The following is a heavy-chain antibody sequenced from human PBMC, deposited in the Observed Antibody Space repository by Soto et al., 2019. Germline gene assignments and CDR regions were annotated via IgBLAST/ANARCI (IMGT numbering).Heavy chain of an antibody. CDR2: ILHSGST. V-gene: IGHV4-4*02. Sequence: QVQLQESGPGLVKPSGTLSLTCAVSGGSISSSNWWTWVRPPPGKGLEWIGAILHSGSTNYNPSLKSRGIISVDKYKNQFSLILKSVTDADTAVYYCLRGYGSGSPPLWGQGTLVTVSS. J-gene: IGHJ4*02. CDR1: GGSISSSNW. D-gene: IGHD3-10*01. CDR3: LRGYGSGSPPL.